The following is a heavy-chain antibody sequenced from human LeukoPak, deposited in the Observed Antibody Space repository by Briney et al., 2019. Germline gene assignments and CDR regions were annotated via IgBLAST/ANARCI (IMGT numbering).Heavy chain of an antibody. CDR2: IYYSGST. J-gene: IGHJ4*02. Sequence: SETLSLTCTVSGGSISSYYWSWIRQPPGKGLEWIGYIYYSGSTNYNPSLKSRVTISVDTSKNQFSLKLSSVTAADTAVYYCARGGNWGVQDYWGQGTLVTVPS. D-gene: IGHD7-27*01. CDR3: ARGGNWGVQDY. CDR1: GGSISSYY. V-gene: IGHV4-59*01.